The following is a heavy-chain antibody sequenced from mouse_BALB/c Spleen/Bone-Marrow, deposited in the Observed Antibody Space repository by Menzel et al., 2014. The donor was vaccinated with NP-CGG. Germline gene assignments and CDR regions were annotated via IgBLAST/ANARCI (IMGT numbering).Heavy chain of an antibody. Sequence: QVQLQQSGAELVRPGASVKLSCKASGYTFTSYWMNWVKQRPEQGLEWIGRIDPYDSETHYNQKFKDKAILTVDKSTSTTYMQLSSLPSEDSAVYYCASSGDRYFVWFAYCGQGTLVTVSA. CDR3: ASSGDRYFVWFAY. D-gene: IGHD2-14*01. V-gene: IGHV1-74*01. CDR1: GYTFTSYW. J-gene: IGHJ3*01. CDR2: IDPYDSET.